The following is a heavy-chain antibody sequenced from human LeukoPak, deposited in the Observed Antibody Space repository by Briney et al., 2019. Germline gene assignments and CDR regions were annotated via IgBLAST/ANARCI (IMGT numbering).Heavy chain of an antibody. V-gene: IGHV4-59*01. Sequence: SETLSLTCTVSGGSISSYYWSWIRQPPGKGLEWIGYIHYSGSTNYNPSLKSRVTISVDTSKNQFSLKLSSVTAADTAVYYCARDYAVAGTGWFDPWGQGTLVTVSS. CDR3: ARDYAVAGTGWFDP. J-gene: IGHJ5*02. D-gene: IGHD6-19*01. CDR1: GGSISSYY. CDR2: IHYSGST.